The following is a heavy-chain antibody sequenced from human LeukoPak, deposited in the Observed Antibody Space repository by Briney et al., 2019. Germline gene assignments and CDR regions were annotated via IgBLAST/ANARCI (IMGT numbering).Heavy chain of an antibody. V-gene: IGHV3-15*01. CDR1: GFTFSNAW. CDR3: TTEFKILYAFH. D-gene: IGHD2-8*01. CDR2: IKSKTDGGTT. Sequence: GGSLRLSCAASGFTFSNAWMSWVRQAPGKGLEWVGRIKSKTDGGTTDYAAPVKGRFTISRDDSKNTLYLQVNSLKTGDTAVYYCTTEFKILYAFHWGQGTLVTVSS. J-gene: IGHJ4*02.